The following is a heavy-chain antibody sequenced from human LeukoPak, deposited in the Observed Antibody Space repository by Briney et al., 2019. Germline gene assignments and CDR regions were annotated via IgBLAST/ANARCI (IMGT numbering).Heavy chain of an antibody. D-gene: IGHD3-16*01. CDR2: IHYSGST. CDR1: GGSISSDSYY. J-gene: IGHJ3*02. Sequence: SETLSLTCSVSGGSISSDSYYWGWVRRPPGKGLEWIGSIHYSGSTYYNPSLKSRLTISVDTSKNQFSLKLSSVTAADTAVYYRARYAVPGGPAARAFDIWGQGTVVTVSS. CDR3: ARYAVPGGPAARAFDI. V-gene: IGHV4-39*01.